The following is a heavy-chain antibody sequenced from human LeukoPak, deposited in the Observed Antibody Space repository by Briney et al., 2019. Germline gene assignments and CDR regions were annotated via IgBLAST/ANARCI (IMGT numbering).Heavy chain of an antibody. J-gene: IGHJ5*02. V-gene: IGHV1-69*01. CDR2: IIPIFGTA. CDR1: GGTFSSYA. Sequence: SVKVSCKASGGTFSSYAISWVRQAPGQGLEWMGGIIPIFGTANYAQKFQGRVTITSDESTSTAYMELSSLRSEDTAVYYCARGVAAPGHWFDPWGQGTLVTVSS. CDR3: ARGVAAPGHWFDP.